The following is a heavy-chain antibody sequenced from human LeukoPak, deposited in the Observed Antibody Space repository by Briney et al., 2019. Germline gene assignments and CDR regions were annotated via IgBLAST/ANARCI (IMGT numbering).Heavy chain of an antibody. D-gene: IGHD6-19*01. CDR1: GFTFSSYG. Sequence: PGRSLRLSCAASGFTFSSYGMHWVRQAPGKGLEWVAVISYDGSNKYYADSVKGRFTISRDNSKNTLYLQMNSLRAEDTAVYYCAKEAPIAVAEELGDYWGQGTLVTVSS. CDR2: ISYDGSNK. J-gene: IGHJ4*02. V-gene: IGHV3-30*18. CDR3: AKEAPIAVAEELGDY.